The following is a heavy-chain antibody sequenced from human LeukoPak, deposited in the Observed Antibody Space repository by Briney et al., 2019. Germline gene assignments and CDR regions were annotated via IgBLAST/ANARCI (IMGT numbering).Heavy chain of an antibody. J-gene: IGHJ4*02. CDR2: INPNSGGT. V-gene: IGHV1-2*02. CDR3: ARSVRVREYYFDY. D-gene: IGHD3-10*02. CDR1: GYTFTGYY. Sequence: GASVKVSCKASGYTFTGYYMHWVRQAPGQGLEWMGWINPNSGGTNYAQKFQGRVTMTRDTSISTAYMELCRLRSDDTAVYYCARSVRVREYYFDYWGQGTLVTVSS.